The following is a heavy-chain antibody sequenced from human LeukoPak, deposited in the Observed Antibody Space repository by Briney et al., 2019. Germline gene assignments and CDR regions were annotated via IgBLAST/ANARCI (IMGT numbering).Heavy chain of an antibody. Sequence: GGSLRLSCAASGFTFSSYAMCWVRQAPGKGLEWVSAISGSGGSTYYADSVKGRFTISRDNSKNTLYLQMNSLRAEDTAVYYCATGSGYYRGQNWFDPWGQGTLVTVSS. CDR1: GFTFSSYA. CDR3: ATGSGYYRGQNWFDP. CDR2: ISGSGGST. D-gene: IGHD3-22*01. J-gene: IGHJ5*02. V-gene: IGHV3-23*01.